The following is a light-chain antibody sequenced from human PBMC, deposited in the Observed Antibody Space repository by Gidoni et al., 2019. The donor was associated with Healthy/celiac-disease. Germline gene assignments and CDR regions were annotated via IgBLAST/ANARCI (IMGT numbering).Light chain of an antibody. CDR1: QSVSSSY. V-gene: IGKV3-20*01. CDR3: QQDGSSPQT. CDR2: GAS. Sequence: EIVLTQSPGTLSLSPGERATLSCRASQSVSSSYLAWYQQKPGQAPRLLIYGASSGATGIPDRFSGSGSGTVFTLTISRLEPEDFAVYYCQQDGSSPQTFGQXTKVEIK. J-gene: IGKJ1*01.